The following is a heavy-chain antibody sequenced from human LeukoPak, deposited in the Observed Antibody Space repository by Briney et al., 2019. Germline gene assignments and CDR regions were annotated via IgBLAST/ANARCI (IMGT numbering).Heavy chain of an antibody. CDR1: GYTFTDYY. V-gene: IGHV1-2*02. CDR3: ARSRGLFSSWYADY. CDR2: INPNSGVT. Sequence: ASVTLSCKASGYTFTDYYMHWVRHAPGQGLEWMGCINPNSGVTNYAQKFQGRVTMPRDTSISTAYMELSRLRSDDTAVYSCARSRGLFSSWYADYWGQGTLVTVSS. D-gene: IGHD6-13*01. J-gene: IGHJ4*02.